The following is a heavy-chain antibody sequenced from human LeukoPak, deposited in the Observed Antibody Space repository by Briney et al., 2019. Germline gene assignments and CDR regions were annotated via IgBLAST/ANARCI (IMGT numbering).Heavy chain of an antibody. CDR2: ISAYNGDT. V-gene: IGHV1-18*04. CDR3: ARDGLWFGEYKYFYDH. Sequence: ASVKVSCKASGYTFTSYYMHWVRQAPGQGLEWMGWISAYNGDTKYAEKVQGRVTMTTDTSTSTAYMELRTLTSDDTAVYFCARDGLWFGEYKYFYDHWGQGTLVTVSS. CDR1: GYTFTSYY. D-gene: IGHD3-10*01. J-gene: IGHJ4*02.